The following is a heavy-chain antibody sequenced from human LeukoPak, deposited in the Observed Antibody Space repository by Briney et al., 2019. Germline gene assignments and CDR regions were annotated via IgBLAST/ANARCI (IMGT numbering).Heavy chain of an antibody. J-gene: IGHJ5*02. Sequence: GSLRLSCVASGFTFTNYAMSWVRQAPGKGPEWVSAISGSGVITYYAGSVRGRFTISKDNSKNTLYLQMNSLRAGDTAVYYCAKSGSGWYNWIDPWGQGTLVTVSS. V-gene: IGHV3-23*01. D-gene: IGHD6-19*01. CDR1: GFTFTNYA. CDR3: AKSGSGWYNWIDP. CDR2: ISGSGVIT.